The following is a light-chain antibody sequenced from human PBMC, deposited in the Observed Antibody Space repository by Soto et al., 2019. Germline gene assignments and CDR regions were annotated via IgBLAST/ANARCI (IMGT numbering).Light chain of an antibody. CDR1: SSNIGAGYD. V-gene: IGLV1-40*01. J-gene: IGLJ1*01. CDR3: QSYDSALSARYV. CDR2: GNI. Sequence: QSLLTQPPSLSGAPGQRVTISCTGSSSNIGAGYDVHWYQQRPGTAPKLLIFGNINRPSGVPDRFSGSKSGTSASLAITGLQAEDEADYYCQSYDSALSARYVFGTGTKVTVL.